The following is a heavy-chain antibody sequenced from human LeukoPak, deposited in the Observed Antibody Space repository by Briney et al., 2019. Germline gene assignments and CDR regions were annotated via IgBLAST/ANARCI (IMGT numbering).Heavy chain of an antibody. D-gene: IGHD6-6*01. J-gene: IGHJ4*02. Sequence: SETLSLTCAVSGGSISSSNWWSWVRQPPGKGLEWIGEIYHSGSTNYNPSLKSRVTISIDTSKNQFSLKLSSVTAADTAVYYCARLSIAALSSPDYWGQGTLVTVSS. CDR2: IYHSGST. CDR1: GGSISSSNW. V-gene: IGHV4-4*02. CDR3: ARLSIAALSSPDY.